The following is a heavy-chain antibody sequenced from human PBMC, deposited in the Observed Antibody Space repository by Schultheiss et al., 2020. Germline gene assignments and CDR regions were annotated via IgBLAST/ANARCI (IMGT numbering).Heavy chain of an antibody. Sequence: GESLKISCAASGFTFSSYSMNWVRQAPGKGLEWVAVISYDGSNKYYANSVKGRFTISRDNSKNTLYLQMNSLRAEDTAVYYCARISAQYQLLGPFDPWGQGTLVTVSS. J-gene: IGHJ5*02. CDR3: ARISAQYQLLGPFDP. CDR2: ISYDGSNK. V-gene: IGHV3-30*05. D-gene: IGHD2-2*01. CDR1: GFTFSSYS.